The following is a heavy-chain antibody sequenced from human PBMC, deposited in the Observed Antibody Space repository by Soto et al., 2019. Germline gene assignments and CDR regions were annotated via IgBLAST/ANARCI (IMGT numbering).Heavy chain of an antibody. CDR1: GYTFTSYG. CDR3: ARDIVVVTATRRYYYGMDV. Sequence: ASVKVSCKASGYTFTSYGISWVLQAPGQGLEWMGWISAYNGNTNYAQKLQGRVTMTTDTSTSTAYMELRSLRSDDTAVYYCARDIVVVTATRRYYYGMDVWGQGTTVTVSS. CDR2: ISAYNGNT. J-gene: IGHJ6*02. V-gene: IGHV1-18*01. D-gene: IGHD2-21*02.